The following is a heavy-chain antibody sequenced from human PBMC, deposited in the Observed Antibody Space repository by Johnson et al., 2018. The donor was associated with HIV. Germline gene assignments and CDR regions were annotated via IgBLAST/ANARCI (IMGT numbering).Heavy chain of an antibody. D-gene: IGHD6-6*01. CDR3: ARGASSSNSFEI. Sequence: VQLVESGGGVVQPGRSLRLSCAASGFTVSSNYMSWVRRAPGKGLEWVSVIYSGGSTYYADSVKGRFTISRDNAKNSLYLQMNSLRAEDTGVYYCARGASSSNSFEIWGRGTTVTVSS. J-gene: IGHJ3*02. CDR1: GFTVSSNY. CDR2: IYSGGST. V-gene: IGHV3-53*01.